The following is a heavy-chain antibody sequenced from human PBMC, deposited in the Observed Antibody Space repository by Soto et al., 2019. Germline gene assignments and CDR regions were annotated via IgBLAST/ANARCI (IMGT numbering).Heavy chain of an antibody. D-gene: IGHD1-26*01. Sequence: SETLSLTCTVSGASISNYYWTWIRQAPGKGLEWIAYLYHRGSSKYNPSLQSRVTMSLDPSKNQFSLRLTSVTAADTAVYYCSKMEVSYYLLSVWGGGTPVPVSS. CDR2: LYHRGSS. V-gene: IGHV4-59*08. CDR3: SKMEVSYYLLSV. CDR1: GASISNYY. J-gene: IGHJ6*04.